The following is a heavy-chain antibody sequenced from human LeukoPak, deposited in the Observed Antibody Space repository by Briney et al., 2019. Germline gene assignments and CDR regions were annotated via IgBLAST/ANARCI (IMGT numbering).Heavy chain of an antibody. CDR1: GFTFSDYY. J-gene: IGHJ4*02. CDR3: TTGSKWELPYFDY. D-gene: IGHD1-26*01. Sequence: PGGSLRLSCAASGFTFSDYYMSWIRQAPGKGLEWVSYISSSGSTIYYADSVKGRFTISRDNAKNSLYLQMDSLRAEDTAVYYCTTGSKWELPYFDYWGQGTLVTVSS. V-gene: IGHV3-11*01. CDR2: ISSSGSTI.